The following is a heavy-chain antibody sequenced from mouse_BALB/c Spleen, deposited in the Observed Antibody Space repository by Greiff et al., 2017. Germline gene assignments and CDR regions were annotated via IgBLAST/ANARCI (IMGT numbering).Heavy chain of an antibody. CDR2: IRNKANGYTT. D-gene: IGHD1-1*01. V-gene: IGHV7-3*02. CDR3: AEDEGCYDYAMDY. CDR1: GFTFTDYY. Sequence: EVQVVESGGGLVQPGGSLRLSCATSGFTFTDYYMSWVRQPPGKALEWLGFIRNKANGYTTEYSASVKGRTTISRDNSQSILYLQMNTLRAEDSASYCGAEDEGCYDYAMDYWGQGTSVTVSS. J-gene: IGHJ4*01.